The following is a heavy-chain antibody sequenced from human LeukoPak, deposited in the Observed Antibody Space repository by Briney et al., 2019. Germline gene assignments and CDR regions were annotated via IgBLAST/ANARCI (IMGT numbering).Heavy chain of an antibody. D-gene: IGHD1-26*01. CDR2: ISNSGST. CDR1: GGSIGGNSY. CDR3: ARGGASSIPLDY. V-gene: IGHV4-61*01. Sequence: SETLSLTCTVSGGSIGGNSYWSWIRQPPGQGPEWIGHISNSGSTYYSPSLSSRVTISLDTSKNQFSLKLRSVTAADTAVYYCARGGASSIPLDYWGRGTLVTVSS. J-gene: IGHJ4*02.